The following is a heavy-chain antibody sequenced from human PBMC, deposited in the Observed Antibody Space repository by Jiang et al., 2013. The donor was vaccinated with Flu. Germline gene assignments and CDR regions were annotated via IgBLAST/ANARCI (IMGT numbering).Heavy chain of an antibody. CDR1: GFIFGDYA. CDR2: IRSKAYGGTT. CDR3: TRDTTVTTSYYYYGMDV. V-gene: IGHV3-49*04. D-gene: IGHD4-17*01. Sequence: VQLVESGGGLVQPGRSLRLSCTASGFIFGDYALSWVRQAPGKGLDWVGFIRSKAYGGTTEYAASVKGRFTISRDDSKSIAYLQMNSLKTEDTAVYFCTRDTTVTTSYYYYGMDVWGQGTTVTVSS. J-gene: IGHJ6*02.